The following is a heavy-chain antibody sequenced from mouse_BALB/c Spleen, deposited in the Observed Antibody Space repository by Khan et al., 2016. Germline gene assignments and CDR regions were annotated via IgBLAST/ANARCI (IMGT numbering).Heavy chain of an antibody. Sequence: EVELVESGGGLVQPGGSRKLSCAASGFTFSRFGMHWVRQAPEKGLEWVAYISSGSSTIYYADTLKGRFTLSRDNPKNALFLQMTRLRSEDTAMYYCARGDYWGQGTTLTVSS. CDR1: GFTFSRFG. CDR3: ARGDY. J-gene: IGHJ2*01. CDR2: ISSGSSTI. V-gene: IGHV5-17*02.